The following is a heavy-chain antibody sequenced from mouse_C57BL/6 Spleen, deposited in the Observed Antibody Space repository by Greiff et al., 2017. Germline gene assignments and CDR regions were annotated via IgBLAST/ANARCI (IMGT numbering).Heavy chain of an antibody. CDR1: GYTFTSYG. CDR2: IYIGNGYT. Sequence: EVQLQQSGAELVRPGSSVKMSCKTSGYTFTSYGLNWVKQRPGQGLEWIGYIYIGNGYTEYNEKFKGKATLTSDTSSSTAYMQLSSPTSEDSAIYVCARDYGNPYWYFDVWGTGTTVTVSS. CDR3: ARDYGNPYWYFDV. V-gene: IGHV1-58*01. J-gene: IGHJ1*03. D-gene: IGHD2-1*01.